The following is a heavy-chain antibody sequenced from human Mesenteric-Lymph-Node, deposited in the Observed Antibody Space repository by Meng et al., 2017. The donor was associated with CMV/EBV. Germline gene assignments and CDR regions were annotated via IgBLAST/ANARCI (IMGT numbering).Heavy chain of an antibody. CDR3: ARDNPIVVVPAGMGMDV. J-gene: IGHJ6*02. CDR2: ISAYNGNT. Sequence: ASVKVSCKASGGTFSSYAISWVRQAPGQGLEWMGWISAYNGNTNYAQKLQGRVTMTTDTSTSTAYMELRSLRSDDTAVYYCARDNPIVVVPAGMGMDVWGQGTTVTVSS. CDR1: GGTFSSYA. V-gene: IGHV1-18*01. D-gene: IGHD2-2*01.